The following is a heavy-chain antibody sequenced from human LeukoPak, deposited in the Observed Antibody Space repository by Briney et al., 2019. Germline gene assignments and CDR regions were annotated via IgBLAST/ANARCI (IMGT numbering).Heavy chain of an antibody. Sequence: GGSLRLSCAASGFTFDDYAMHWVRQAPGKGLEWVSGISWNSGSIGYADSVKGRFTISRDNAKNSLYLQMNSLRAEDTALYYCAKDSTIAVAGTSFDYWGQGTLVTVSS. D-gene: IGHD6-19*01. J-gene: IGHJ4*02. V-gene: IGHV3-9*01. CDR3: AKDSTIAVAGTSFDY. CDR2: ISWNSGSI. CDR1: GFTFDDYA.